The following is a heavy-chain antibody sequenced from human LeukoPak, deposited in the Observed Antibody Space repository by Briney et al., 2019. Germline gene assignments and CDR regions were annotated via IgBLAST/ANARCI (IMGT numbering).Heavy chain of an antibody. V-gene: IGHV3-23*01. CDR3: AKDGVSSIKYYYDSSGYYYDN. Sequence: LSGGSLRLSCAASGFTFSSYSMNWVRQAPGKGLEWVSAISGSGGSTYYADSVKGRFTISRDNSKNTLYLQMNSLRAEDTAVYYCAKDGVSSIKYYYDSSGYYYDNWGQGTLVTVSS. D-gene: IGHD3-22*01. CDR1: GFTFSSYS. CDR2: ISGSGGST. J-gene: IGHJ4*02.